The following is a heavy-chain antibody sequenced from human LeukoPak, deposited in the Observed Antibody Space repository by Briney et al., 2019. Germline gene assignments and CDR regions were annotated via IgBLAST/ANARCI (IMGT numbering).Heavy chain of an antibody. CDR1: GFTFSSYS. J-gene: IGHJ4*02. V-gene: IGHV3-21*01. Sequence: GGSLRLSCAASGFTFSSYSMNWVRQAPGKGLEWVSSISSSSSYIYYADPVKGRFTISRDNAKNSLYLQMNNLRAEDTAVYYCATLGSPADYWGQGTLVTVSS. CDR2: ISSSSSYI. D-gene: IGHD1-26*01. CDR3: ATLGSPADY.